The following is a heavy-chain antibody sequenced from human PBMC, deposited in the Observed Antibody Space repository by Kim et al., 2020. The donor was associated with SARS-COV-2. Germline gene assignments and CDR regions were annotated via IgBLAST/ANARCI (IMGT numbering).Heavy chain of an antibody. CDR2: LYYSGST. CDR3: ARGVRGYRDWFYP. CDR1: GGSISSGCYC. J-gene: IGHJ5*02. V-gene: IGHV4-31*03. Sequence: SETLSLTCTVSGGSISSGCYCWSWIRQRPGQGLEWIVYLYYSGSTYYNPSLKSRVTISVYTSKNPFSLKLSTVTAADAAVYYCARGVRGYRDWFYPWG. D-gene: IGHD3-10*01.